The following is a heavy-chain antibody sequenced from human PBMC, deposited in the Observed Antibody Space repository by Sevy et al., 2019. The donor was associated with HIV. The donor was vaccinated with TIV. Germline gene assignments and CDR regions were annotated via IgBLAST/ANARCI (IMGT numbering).Heavy chain of an antibody. J-gene: IGHJ5*02. Sequence: GGSLRLSCAASGFTVNSDYMSWVRQAPGKGLEWVSVVYSGGTTYYADSVKGRFTISRYNSKNILYLQMNSLRAEDTAVYYCARHISFGELGSWFDPWGQGTLVTVSS. CDR3: ARHISFGELGSWFDP. D-gene: IGHD3-10*01. V-gene: IGHV3-53*01. CDR1: GFTVNSDY. CDR2: VYSGGTT.